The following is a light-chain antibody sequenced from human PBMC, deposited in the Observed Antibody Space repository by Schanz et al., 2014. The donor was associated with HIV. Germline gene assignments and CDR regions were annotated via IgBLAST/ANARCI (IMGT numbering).Light chain of an antibody. Sequence: QSVLTQPPSASGTPGQRVTISCSGSSSNIGNNYVYWYQQVPGTAPKVLIYRNNQRPSGVPDRFSASKSGTSASLAITGLQTEDEADYYCATWDSFLNAVVFGGGTKLTVL. V-gene: IGLV1-47*01. CDR2: RNN. CDR3: ATWDSFLNAVV. J-gene: IGLJ2*01. CDR1: SSNIGNNY.